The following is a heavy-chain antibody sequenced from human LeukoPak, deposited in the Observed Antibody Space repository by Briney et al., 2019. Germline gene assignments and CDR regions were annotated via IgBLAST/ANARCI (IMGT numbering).Heavy chain of an antibody. CDR2: FSGSGGST. J-gene: IGHJ4*02. CDR1: GFTFSSYA. CDR3: ASSFSGWYPYYFDY. Sequence: GGSLRLSCAASGFTFSSYAMSWVRQAPGKGLEWVSTFSGSGGSTYYADSVKGRFTIFRDNSKNTLYLQMNSLRAEDTAVYYCASSFSGWYPYYFDYWGQGTLVTVSS. D-gene: IGHD6-19*01. V-gene: IGHV3-23*01.